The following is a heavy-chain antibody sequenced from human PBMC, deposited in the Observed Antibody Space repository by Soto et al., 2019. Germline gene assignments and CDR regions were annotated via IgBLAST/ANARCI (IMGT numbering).Heavy chain of an antibody. Sequence: QLQLQESGPGLVKPSETLSLTCTVSGGSISSSSYYWGWIRQPPGKGLEGIGSIYYSGSTYYNPSLKSRVTISVDTSKNQFSLKLSSVTAADTAVYYCARPRSEYSAKNWYFDLWGRGTLVTVSS. J-gene: IGHJ2*01. CDR1: GGSISSSSYY. CDR3: ARPRSEYSAKNWYFDL. D-gene: IGHD5-12*01. V-gene: IGHV4-39*01. CDR2: IYYSGST.